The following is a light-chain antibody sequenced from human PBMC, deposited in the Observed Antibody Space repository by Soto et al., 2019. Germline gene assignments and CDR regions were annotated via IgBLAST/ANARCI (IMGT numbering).Light chain of an antibody. J-gene: IGLJ2*01. CDR2: TNS. CDR1: SSNIRSNT. CDR3: QVWDSRNDRMI. Sequence: QSVLTQPPSASGTPGQRVTISCSGSSSNIRSNTVNWYQQLPGTAPKVLIYTNSQRPSGVPDRFSGSKSGTSASLAISGLQSEDEADYYCQVWDSRNDRMIFGGGTKVTVL. V-gene: IGLV1-44*01.